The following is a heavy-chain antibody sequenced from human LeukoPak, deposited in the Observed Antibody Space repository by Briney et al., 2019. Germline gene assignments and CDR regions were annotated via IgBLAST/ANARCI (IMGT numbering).Heavy chain of an antibody. CDR2: IYPGDSAT. D-gene: IGHD7-27*01. V-gene: IGHV5-51*01. CDR1: GYSFSSYW. Sequence: GESLKISCKGSGYSFSSYWIAWVRQMLGKGLEWMGIIYPGDSATKYSPSFQGQVTVSADKSISTAYLQWSSLKASDTAMYYCARQNWGVDYWGQGTLVTVSS. CDR3: ARQNWGVDY. J-gene: IGHJ4*02.